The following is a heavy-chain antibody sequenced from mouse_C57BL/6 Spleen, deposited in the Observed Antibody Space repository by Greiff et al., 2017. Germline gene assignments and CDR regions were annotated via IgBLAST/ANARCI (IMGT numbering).Heavy chain of an antibody. Sequence: DVQLVESEGGLVQPGSSMKLSCTASGFTFSDYYMAWVRQVPEKGLEWVANINYDGSSTYYLDSLKSRFIISRDNAKNILYLQMSSLKSEDTATYYCARVRFYAMDYWGQGTSVTVSS. D-gene: IGHD1-1*01. J-gene: IGHJ4*01. CDR1: GFTFSDYY. CDR2: INYDGSST. CDR3: ARVRFYAMDY. V-gene: IGHV5-16*01.